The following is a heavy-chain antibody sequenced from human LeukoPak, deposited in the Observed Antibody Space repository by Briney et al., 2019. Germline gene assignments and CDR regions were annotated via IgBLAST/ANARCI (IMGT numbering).Heavy chain of an antibody. CDR1: GYSFTSYW. CDR2: IYPGDSDT. Sequence: HGESLKISCKGSGYSFTSYWIGWVRQMPGKGLEWMGIIYPGDSDTRYSPSFQGQITISADKSISTAYLQWSSLKASDTAMYYCARGQVTDFNWFDPWGQGTLVTVSA. J-gene: IGHJ5*02. V-gene: IGHV5-51*01. CDR3: ARGQVTDFNWFDP. D-gene: IGHD2-21*02.